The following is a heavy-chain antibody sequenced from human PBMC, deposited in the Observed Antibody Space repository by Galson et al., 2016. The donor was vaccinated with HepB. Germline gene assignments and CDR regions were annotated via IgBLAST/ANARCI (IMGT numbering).Heavy chain of an antibody. D-gene: IGHD3-3*01. Sequence: SLRLSCAASGFSFSTYSMNWVRQAPGKGLEWVAVIGYEGNKKSYADTVKGRCTIAKDNSKNTLYLQMNSLRVDDTAVYYCARGESKYYDFWSGNYYYFMDVWGKGTTVTVSS. V-gene: IGHV3-33*08. CDR3: ARGESKYYDFWSGNYYYFMDV. CDR2: IGYEGNKK. J-gene: IGHJ6*03. CDR1: GFSFSTYS.